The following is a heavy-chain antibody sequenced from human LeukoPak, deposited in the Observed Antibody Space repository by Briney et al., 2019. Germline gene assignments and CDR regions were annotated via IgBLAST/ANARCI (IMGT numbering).Heavy chain of an antibody. CDR2: ISGGGDVT. CDR1: DFNFVTYG. Sequence: GGSLRLSCAASDFNFVTYGMTWVRQAPGKGLEWVSSISGGGDVTYFADSVKGRFTISRDNAKNSLYLQMNSLRAEDTAVYYCAREYYYDSSGYYYPWGQGTLVTVSS. CDR3: AREYYYDSSGYYYP. D-gene: IGHD3-22*01. V-gene: IGHV3-23*01. J-gene: IGHJ5*02.